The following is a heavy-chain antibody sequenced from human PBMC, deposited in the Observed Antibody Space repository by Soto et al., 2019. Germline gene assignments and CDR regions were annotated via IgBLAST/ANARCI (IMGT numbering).Heavy chain of an antibody. CDR3: AHRPSYCSGGSCYSGFDY. V-gene: IGHV2-5*02. J-gene: IGHJ4*02. Sequence: QITLKESGPRLVKPTQTLTLTCTFSGFSLSTSGVGVGWIRQPPGKALEWLVLIYWDDDKRYRPSLKSRLTITKDTSKNQVVLTMTNMDPVDTATYYCAHRPSYCSGGSCYSGFDYWDQGTLVTVSS. D-gene: IGHD2-15*01. CDR1: GFSLSTSGVG. CDR2: IYWDDDK.